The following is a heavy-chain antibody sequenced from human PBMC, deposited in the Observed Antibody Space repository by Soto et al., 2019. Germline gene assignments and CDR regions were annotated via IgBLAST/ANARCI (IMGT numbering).Heavy chain of an antibody. Sequence: SETLSLTCSVSGDSVSSGAYYWSWIRQPPGKGLEWIGYVYYSGSTSYNPSLETGVTISVDTSKNQFSLKVTSMTAADTAIYYCARGHQVTTDYFSYYALDVWGQGTTVTVSS. CDR3: ARGHQVTTDYFSYYALDV. V-gene: IGHV4-61*08. D-gene: IGHD2-21*02. CDR2: VYYSGST. J-gene: IGHJ6*02. CDR1: GDSVSSGAYY.